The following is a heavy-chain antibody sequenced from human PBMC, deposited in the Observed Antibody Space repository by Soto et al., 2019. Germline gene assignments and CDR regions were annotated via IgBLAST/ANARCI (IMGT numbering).Heavy chain of an antibody. CDR3: VCEERFVANLDL. CDR1: GFTFRNYW. D-gene: IGHD3-10*01. J-gene: IGHJ5*02. CDR2: INSDTSDT. V-gene: IGHV3-74*01. Sequence: EVQLAESGGSLVQPGESLGLSCAASGFTFRNYWMHWVRQAPGKGLEWVSRINSDTSDTSYADSVKGRFTVSRDNAKNRLYLQMNSLRVEDTAVYCCVCEERFVANLDLWGQGTLVIVSS.